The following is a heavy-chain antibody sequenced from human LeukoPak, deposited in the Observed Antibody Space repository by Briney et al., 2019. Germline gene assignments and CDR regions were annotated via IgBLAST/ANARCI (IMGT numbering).Heavy chain of an antibody. D-gene: IGHD3-10*01. CDR1: GGSISSYY. V-gene: IGHV4-59*08. CDR2: IYYSGST. CDR3: ASSLWFGEFYFDY. Sequence: PSETLSLTCTVSGGSISSYYWSWIRQPPGKGLEWIGYIYYSGSTNYNPSLKSRVTISVDTSKNQFSLKLSPVTAADTAVYYCASSLWFGEFYFDYWGQGTLVTVSS. J-gene: IGHJ4*02.